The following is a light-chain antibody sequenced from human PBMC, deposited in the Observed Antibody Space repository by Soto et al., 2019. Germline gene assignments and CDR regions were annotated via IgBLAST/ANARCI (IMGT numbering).Light chain of an antibody. V-gene: IGKV3-20*01. Sequence: EIVLTQSPGTLSLSPGERATLSCRASQSVSSNYLAWYQRKPGQAPRLLIYGASSRATGIPNRFSGSGSGTDFPRTITRLEPEDFAVYYCKQYGSSPPTFGQGTKVEIK. J-gene: IGKJ1*01. CDR2: GAS. CDR1: QSVSSNY. CDR3: KQYGSSPPT.